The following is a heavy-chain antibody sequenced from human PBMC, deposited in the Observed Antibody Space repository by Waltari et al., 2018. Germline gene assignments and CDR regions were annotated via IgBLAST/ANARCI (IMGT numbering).Heavy chain of an antibody. CDR2: IYTSGST. D-gene: IGHD1-20*01. V-gene: IGHV4-61*02. CDR3: ASGDNWNDVGAFDI. Sequence: QVQLQESGPGLVKPSQTLSLTCTVSGGSISSGSYYWSWIRQPAGKGLEWIGRIYTSGSTNSNPSLKSRVTISVDTSKNQFSLKLSSVTAADTAVYYCASGDNWNDVGAFDIWGQGTMVTVSS. CDR1: GGSISSGSYY. J-gene: IGHJ3*02.